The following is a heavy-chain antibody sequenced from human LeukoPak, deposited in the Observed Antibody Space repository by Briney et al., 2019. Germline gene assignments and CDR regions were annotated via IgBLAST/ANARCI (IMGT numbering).Heavy chain of an antibody. CDR2: ISSSGSSR. CDR3: AKDPNGDYVGAFDF. J-gene: IGHJ3*01. V-gene: IGHV3-11*01. CDR1: GFTFSDYY. D-gene: IGHD4-17*01. Sequence: GGSLRLSCAASGFTFSDYYMSWIRQAPGKGLEWVPYISSSGSSRYYADSVKGRFTISRDNANNSLYLQMNSLRAEDTAVYYCAKDPNGDYVGAFDFWGQGTMVSVSS.